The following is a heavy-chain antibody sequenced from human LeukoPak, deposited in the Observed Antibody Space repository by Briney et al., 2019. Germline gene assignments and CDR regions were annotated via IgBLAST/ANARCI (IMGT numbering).Heavy chain of an antibody. CDR3: ARTLRGGGPLDY. V-gene: IGHV3-7*03. CDR1: GFTFSNYW. Sequence: GGSLRLSCAASGFTFSNYWLNWVRQAPGKGLERVANIKEDGSEKYYVDSVKGRFTISRDNAKNSLFLQMNSLRAEDTAVYYCARTLRGGGPLDYRGQGTLVTVSS. CDR2: IKEDGSEK. J-gene: IGHJ4*02. D-gene: IGHD3-16*01.